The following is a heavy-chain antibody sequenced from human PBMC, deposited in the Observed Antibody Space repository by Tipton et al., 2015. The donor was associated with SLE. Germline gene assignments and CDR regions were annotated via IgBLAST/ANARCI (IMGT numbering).Heavy chain of an antibody. CDR2: IYPGDSDT. D-gene: IGHD1-1*01. V-gene: IGHV5-51*03. CDR1: GYTFTNSW. Sequence: VQLVQSGAEVKKPGESLKISCRGSGYTFTNSWIGWVRQMPGKGLEWMGMIYPGDSDTRYSPSFEGQVTITADKSVSAAYLHWTSGKASDTAIYYCAKRGGAWNAALYTVDVWGQGTAVTVSS. CDR3: AKRGGAWNAALYTVDV. J-gene: IGHJ3*01.